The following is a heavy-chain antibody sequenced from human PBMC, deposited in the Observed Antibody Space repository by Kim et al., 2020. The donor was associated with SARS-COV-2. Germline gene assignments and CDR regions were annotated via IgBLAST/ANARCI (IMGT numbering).Heavy chain of an antibody. J-gene: IGHJ5*02. D-gene: IGHD1-1*01. V-gene: IGHV1-3*01. CDR2: INPGNGDT. CDR1: GYTSTDYG. CDR3: VISFTPNWSDWFGP. Sequence: ASVKVSCKASGYTSTDYGIHWVRQAPGQRPEWMGWINPGNGDTKYSRNLQGRVAISRGTPARSVDMELANLRSEDTAVYFCVISFTPNWSDWFGPWGPGTLVTVSS.